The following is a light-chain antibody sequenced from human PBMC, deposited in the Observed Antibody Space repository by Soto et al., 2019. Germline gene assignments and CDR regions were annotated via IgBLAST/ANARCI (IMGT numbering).Light chain of an antibody. CDR1: QSVGNY. Sequence: DIVLIQSPATLSLSPGESATLSCRASQSVGNYLVWFQQRPGQAPRLLISEASKRATGIPARFSGSGSGADFTLTITSLEPEDFAVYFCQHRSNWPFMYTFGQGTKLEMK. CDR3: QHRSNWPFMYT. V-gene: IGKV3-11*01. CDR2: EAS. J-gene: IGKJ2*01.